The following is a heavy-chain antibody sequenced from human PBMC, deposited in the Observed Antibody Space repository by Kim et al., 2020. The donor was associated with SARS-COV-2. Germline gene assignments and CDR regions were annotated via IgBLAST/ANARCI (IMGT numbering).Heavy chain of an antibody. V-gene: IGHV1-8*01. CDR2: MNPNSGNT. D-gene: IGHD2-15*01. CDR3: ARARPRDKGWFDP. J-gene: IGHJ5*02. CDR1: GYTFTSYD. Sequence: ASVKVSCKASGYTFTSYDINWVRQATGQGLEWMGWMNPNSGNTGYAQKFQGRVTMTRNTSISTAYMELSSLRSEDTAVYYCARARPRDKGWFDPWGQGTLVTVSS.